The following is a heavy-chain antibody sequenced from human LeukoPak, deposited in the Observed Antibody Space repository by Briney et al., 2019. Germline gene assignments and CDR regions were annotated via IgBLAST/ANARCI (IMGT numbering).Heavy chain of an antibody. Sequence: GASVKVSCKASGYTFTGYYMHWVRQAPGQGLEWMGWINPNSGGTNYAQKFQGRVTMTRDTSISTAYMELSRLRSDDTAVYYCARDNSTISFDYYDSSGFFDYWGQGTLVTVSS. J-gene: IGHJ4*02. V-gene: IGHV1-2*02. CDR3: ARDNSTISFDYYDSSGFFDY. CDR2: INPNSGGT. CDR1: GYTFTGYY. D-gene: IGHD3-22*01.